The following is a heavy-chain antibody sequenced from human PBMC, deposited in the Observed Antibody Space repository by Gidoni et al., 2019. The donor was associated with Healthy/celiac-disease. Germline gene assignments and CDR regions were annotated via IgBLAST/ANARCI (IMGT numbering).Heavy chain of an antibody. CDR2: ISSRCRNI. CDR3: ASSDSSGKDAFDI. Sequence: QVQLVESGGGLVKPGGSLRLSCAASGFPFSDYYMSWLSQAPGKGLVWVSYISSRCRNIYYAEAVKGRFTNSKDNAKNSLYLKMNSLRAEDTAVYYCASSDSSGKDAFDIWGQGTMVTVSS. J-gene: IGHJ3*02. D-gene: IGHD3-22*01. V-gene: IGHV3-11*01. CDR1: GFPFSDYY.